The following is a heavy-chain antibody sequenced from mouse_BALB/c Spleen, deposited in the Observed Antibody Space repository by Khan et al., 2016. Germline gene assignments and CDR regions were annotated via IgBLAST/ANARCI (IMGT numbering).Heavy chain of an antibody. J-gene: IGHJ4*01. CDR3: ARDGLYGFYAMDY. CDR1: GYSITSNYA. CDR2: IAYSGST. D-gene: IGHD1-1*02. Sequence: DVQLQESGPGLVKPSQSLSLTCTVTGYSITSNYAWNWIRQFPGNKLEWLAYIAYSGSTVYNPSLKSRISITRDTSKNQFFLKLNSVTTEDTATYYCARDGLYGFYAMDYWGQGTSVTVSS. V-gene: IGHV3-2*02.